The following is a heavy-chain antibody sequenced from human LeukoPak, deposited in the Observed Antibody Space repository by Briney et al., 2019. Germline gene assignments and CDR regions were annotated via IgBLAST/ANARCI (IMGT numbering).Heavy chain of an antibody. D-gene: IGHD3-10*01. V-gene: IGHV4-4*07. J-gene: IGHJ4*02. Sequence: SETLSLTCTVSGGSISGYYWSWIRQPAGKGLEWIGRIYTSGSTNYNPSLKSRVTMSVDTSKNQFSLKLSSVTAADTAVYYCAREGYDGSGSYYYDYWGQGTLVTVSS. CDR1: GGSISGYY. CDR3: AREGYDGSGSYYYDY. CDR2: IYTSGST.